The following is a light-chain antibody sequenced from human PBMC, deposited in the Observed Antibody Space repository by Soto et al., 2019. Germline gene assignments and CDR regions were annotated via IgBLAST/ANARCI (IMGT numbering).Light chain of an antibody. V-gene: IGLV2-14*03. CDR3: SAFTSRSSLV. CDR2: DVS. Sequence: QSVLTQPASVSGSPGQSITLSCTGTNSDVGGYDFDSWYQQHPGKAPKLLVYDVSNRPSGVSTRFSGSKSGNPASLTISGLQPEDEAAYFFSAFTSRSSLVFGGGTKLTV. J-gene: IGLJ2*01. CDR1: NSDVGGYDF.